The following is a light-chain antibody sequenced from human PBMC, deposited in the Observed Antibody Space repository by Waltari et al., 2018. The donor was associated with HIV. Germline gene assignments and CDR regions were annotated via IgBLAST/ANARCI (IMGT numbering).Light chain of an antibody. Sequence: QSALSQPRSVSGSPGQSVTISCTGTSSDVGTYDYVSWYQIHPGKAPKLIIYDVTKRPSGVPNRCSGSKSGDTASLTISGLQAEDEGENQCCSYAGSQTFVFGGGTKLTVL. CDR2: DVT. CDR1: SSDVGTYDY. V-gene: IGLV2-11*01. CDR3: CSYAGSQTFV. J-gene: IGLJ2*01.